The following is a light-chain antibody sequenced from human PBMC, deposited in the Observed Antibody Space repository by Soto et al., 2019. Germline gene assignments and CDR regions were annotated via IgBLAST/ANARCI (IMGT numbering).Light chain of an antibody. Sequence: DIQMTQSPSSLSASVGDRVTITCRATQSISSYLIWHQQKPGKAPKLLIYAASSLQSGVPARFSGSGSGTEFTLTISSLQSEDFAVYYCQHYKTWPLAFGGGTKVDIK. CDR1: QSISSY. J-gene: IGKJ4*01. CDR3: QHYKTWPLA. V-gene: IGKV1-39*01. CDR2: AAS.